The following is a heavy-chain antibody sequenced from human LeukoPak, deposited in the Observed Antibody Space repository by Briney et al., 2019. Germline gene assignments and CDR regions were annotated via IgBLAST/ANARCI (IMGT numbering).Heavy chain of an antibody. CDR1: GGTCSSYA. CDR3: ARDRYDSSGYYKD. D-gene: IGHD3-22*01. V-gene: IGHV1-69*05. J-gene: IGHJ4*02. Sequence: GASVKVSCKASGGTCSSYAISWVRQAPGQGLEWMGRIIPIFGTANYAQKFQGRVTITTDESTSTAYMELSSLRSEDTAVYYCARDRYDSSGYYKDWGQGTLVTVSS. CDR2: IIPIFGTA.